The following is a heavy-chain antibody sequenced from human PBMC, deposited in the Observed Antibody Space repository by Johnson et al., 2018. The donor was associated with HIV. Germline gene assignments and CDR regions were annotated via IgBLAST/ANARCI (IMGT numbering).Heavy chain of an antibody. J-gene: IGHJ3*02. V-gene: IGHV3-23*04. Sequence: VQLVESGGGLVQPGGSLRLSCAASGFTVSSYAMSWVRQAPGKGLEWVSAISGSGGSPYYADSVTGRFTIARDNSKNQLYLQMNSLRAEDTAVYYCGALAGIVSAFDIWGQGTMVTVSS. CDR2: ISGSGGSP. CDR1: GFTVSSYA. D-gene: IGHD6-19*01. CDR3: GALAGIVSAFDI.